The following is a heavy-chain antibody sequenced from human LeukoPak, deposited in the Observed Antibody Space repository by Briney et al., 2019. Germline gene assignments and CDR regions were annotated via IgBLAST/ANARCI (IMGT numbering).Heavy chain of an antibody. V-gene: IGHV4-39*01. CDR3: ARQWAYYDILSGYYRRAMDV. CDR1: GGSISSSDYH. Sequence: SETLSLTCTVSGGSISSSDYHWGWIRQPPGKGLVWIGSGQDSGRSYYNPSLNSRVTTSVDTSKNQFSLKLISVTAADTAVYYCARQWAYYDILSGYYRRAMDVWGQGTTVTVSS. J-gene: IGHJ6*02. D-gene: IGHD3-9*01. CDR2: GQDSGRS.